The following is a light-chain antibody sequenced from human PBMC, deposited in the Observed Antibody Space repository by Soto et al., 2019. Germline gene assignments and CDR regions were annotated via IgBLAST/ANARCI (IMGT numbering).Light chain of an antibody. CDR3: AAWEDSLNGWV. CDR1: SSNIGCNT. CDR2: SNN. J-gene: IGLJ3*02. Sequence: QSVLTQPPSASGTPGQRVTISCSGSSSNIGCNTVNWYEQLPGTAPKLLIDSNNQRPSGVADRFSGSKSGTSASLAISGLQSEDEADYYCAAWEDSLNGWVFGGGTTLTVL. V-gene: IGLV1-44*01.